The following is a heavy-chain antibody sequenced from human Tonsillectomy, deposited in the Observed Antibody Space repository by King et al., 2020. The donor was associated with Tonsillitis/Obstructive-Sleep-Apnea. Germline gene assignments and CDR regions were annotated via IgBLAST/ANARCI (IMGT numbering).Heavy chain of an antibody. D-gene: IGHD5-24*01. CDR2: ISYDGSNK. CDR3: ARGSRDGYNPDLDY. Sequence: VQLVESGGGVVQPGRSLRLSCAASGFTFSSYAMHWVRQAPGKGLEWVAVISYDGSNKYYADSVKGRFTISRDNSKNTLYLQMNSLRAEDTAVYYCARGSRDGYNPDLDYWGQGTLVTVSS. CDR1: GFTFSSYA. J-gene: IGHJ4*02. V-gene: IGHV3-30*04.